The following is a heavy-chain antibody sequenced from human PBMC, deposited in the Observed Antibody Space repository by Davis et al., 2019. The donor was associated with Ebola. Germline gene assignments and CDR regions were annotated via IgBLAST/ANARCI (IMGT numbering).Heavy chain of an antibody. Sequence: GESLKISCAASGFTFSSYAMHWVRQAPGKGLEWVAVISYDGSNKYYADSVKGRFTISRDNSKNTLYLQMNSLRAEDTAVYYCARDRILTIFGVVTFYGMDVWGQGTTVTVSS. CDR2: ISYDGSNK. V-gene: IGHV3-30-3*01. CDR3: ARDRILTIFGVVTFYGMDV. CDR1: GFTFSSYA. D-gene: IGHD3-3*01. J-gene: IGHJ6*02.